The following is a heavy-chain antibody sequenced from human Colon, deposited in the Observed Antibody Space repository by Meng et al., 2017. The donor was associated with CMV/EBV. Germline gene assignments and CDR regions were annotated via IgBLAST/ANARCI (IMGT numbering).Heavy chain of an antibody. CDR3: AKGLSASQYYFDS. CDR1: GITLSNYV. D-gene: IGHD3-16*01. V-gene: IGHV3-23*01. J-gene: IGHJ4*02. CDR2: ISGSGYSV. Sequence: GESLKISCAASGITLSNYVMSWVRQAPGKGLEWVSRISGSGYSVDYADSVKGRFTISRDNSKNTLFLQMNSLRVEDTAVYFCAKGLSASQYYFDSWGQGTLVTVSS.